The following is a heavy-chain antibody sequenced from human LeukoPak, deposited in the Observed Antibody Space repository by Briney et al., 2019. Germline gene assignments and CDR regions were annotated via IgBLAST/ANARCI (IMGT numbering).Heavy chain of an antibody. CDR3: ARGSGSNYYYYYMDV. J-gene: IGHJ6*03. V-gene: IGHV1-46*01. D-gene: IGHD1-14*01. Sequence: ASVRVSCKASGYTFASYDINWVRPAPGQGLEWMGIIKPSGGSTSYAQKFQGRVTMTRDTSTSTVYMELSSLRSEDTAVYYCARGSGSNYYYYYMDVWGRGTTVTVSS. CDR2: IKPSGGST. CDR1: GYTFASYD.